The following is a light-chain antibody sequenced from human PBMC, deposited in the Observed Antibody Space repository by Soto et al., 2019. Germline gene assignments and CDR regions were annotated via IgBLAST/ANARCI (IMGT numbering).Light chain of an antibody. CDR2: AAS. Sequence: AIRMTQSPSSLSASTGDRVTITCRASQGISSYLAWYQQKPGKAPKLLIYAASTLQTGVPSRFSGGGSGTDFTLTITSLQPEDFATYYCQQLNVYPSTFGGGTKVDIK. J-gene: IGKJ4*01. CDR1: QGISSY. CDR3: QQLNVYPST. V-gene: IGKV1-8*01.